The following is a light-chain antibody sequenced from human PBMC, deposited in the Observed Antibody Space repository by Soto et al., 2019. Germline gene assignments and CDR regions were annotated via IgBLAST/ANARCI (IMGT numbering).Light chain of an antibody. CDR3: MQGSHWPPWT. CDR2: KVS. V-gene: IGKV2-30*01. J-gene: IGKJ1*01. Sequence: DVVLTQSPLSLPVTLGQPASTSCRSSQSLVSSDGNTYLTWFQQRPGQSPRRLFYKVSNRDSGVPDRFSGSGSGTDFTLTISRVEAEDIAVYYCMQGSHWPPWTFGQGTKVEIK. CDR1: QSLVSSDGNTY.